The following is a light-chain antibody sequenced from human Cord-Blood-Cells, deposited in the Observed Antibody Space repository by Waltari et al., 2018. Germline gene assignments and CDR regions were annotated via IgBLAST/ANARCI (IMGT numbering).Light chain of an antibody. J-gene: IGLJ3*02. CDR3: SSYTSSSTWV. V-gene: IGLV2-14*01. CDR2: DVS. CDR1: SSDVGGYNY. Sequence: QSALTQPASVSGSPGQSITISCTGTSSDVGGYNYVSWYQQHPGKAPKLVSYDVSKRPSGRSNRFSGSKSGNTASLTISGLQAEDEADYYCSSYTSSSTWVFGGGTKLTVL.